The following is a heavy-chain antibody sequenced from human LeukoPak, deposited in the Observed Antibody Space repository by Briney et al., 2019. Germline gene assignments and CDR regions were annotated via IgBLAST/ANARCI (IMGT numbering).Heavy chain of an antibody. CDR3: ARQNDRSHDY. J-gene: IGHJ4*02. CDR2: IYYSGTT. D-gene: IGHD1-1*01. CDR1: GGSITTSSYY. V-gene: IGHV4-39*01. Sequence: SETLSLTCTVSGGSITTSSYYWGWIRQPPGKGLEWIGSIYYSGTTYSNPSLKSRATISVDTSKNQFSLKLRSVTAADTAVYYCARQNDRSHDYWGQGTLVTVSS.